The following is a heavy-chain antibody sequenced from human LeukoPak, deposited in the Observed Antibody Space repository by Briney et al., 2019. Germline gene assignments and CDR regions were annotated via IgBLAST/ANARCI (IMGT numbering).Heavy chain of an antibody. CDR1: GFTFSSYT. Sequence: GGSLRLSCAASGFTFSSYTMSWVRQAPGKGLAWVSGIDSSGTKTTYADSVKGRFTISRDNPRNTLYLQMNSLRAEDTAVCYCAKDETGFLNYFHYWGQGALVTVSS. J-gene: IGHJ4*02. CDR2: IDSSGTKT. CDR3: AKDETGFLNYFHY. D-gene: IGHD3-3*01. V-gene: IGHV3-23*01.